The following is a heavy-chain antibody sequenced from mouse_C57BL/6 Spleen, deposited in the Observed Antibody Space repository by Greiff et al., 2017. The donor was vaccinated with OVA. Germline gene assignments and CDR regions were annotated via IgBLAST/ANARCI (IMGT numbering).Heavy chain of an antibody. J-gene: IGHJ4*01. CDR3: AREAGTAMDY. CDR2: ISSGSSTL. V-gene: IGHV5-17*01. CDR1: GFTFSDYG. D-gene: IGHD4-1*01. Sequence: VHLVESGGGLVKPGGSLKLSCAASGFTFSDYGMHWVRPAPEKGLEWVAYISSGSSTLYYADTVKGRFTISRDNAKNTLFLQMTSLRSEDTAMYYCAREAGTAMDYWGQGTSVTVSS.